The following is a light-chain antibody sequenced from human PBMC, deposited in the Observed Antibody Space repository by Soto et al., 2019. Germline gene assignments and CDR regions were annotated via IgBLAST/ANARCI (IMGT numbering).Light chain of an antibody. CDR1: SSDVGAYNL. CDR2: EVS. J-gene: IGLJ1*01. V-gene: IGLV2-14*01. Sequence: QSVLTQPASVSGSPGQSVTISCTGTSSDVGAYNLVSWYQQYPGKAPKLMIYEVSNRPSGVSNRFSGSKSGNTASLTTSGLQAEDEADYYCCTSYEGGGKYVFGTGTKGTVL. CDR3: TSYEGGGKYV.